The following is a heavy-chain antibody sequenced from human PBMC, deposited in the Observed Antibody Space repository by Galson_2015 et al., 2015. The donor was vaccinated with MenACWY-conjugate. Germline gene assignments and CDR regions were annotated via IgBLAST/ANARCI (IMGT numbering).Heavy chain of an antibody. CDR2: ISKSGSPI. Sequence: SLRLSCAASGFTFTGYDFNWVRQAPGKGLEWLSYISKSGSPIYYADSVKGRFTISRDNIKKSLFLEMNSLRAGDTGIYYCARVGTWIHQYFYYMDVWGKGTTVT. CDR1: GFTFTGYD. J-gene: IGHJ6*03. CDR3: ARVGTWIHQYFYYMDV. V-gene: IGHV3-48*03. D-gene: IGHD5-18*01.